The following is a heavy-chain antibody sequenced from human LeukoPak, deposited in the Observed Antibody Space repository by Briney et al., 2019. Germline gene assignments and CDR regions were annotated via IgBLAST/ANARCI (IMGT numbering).Heavy chain of an antibody. CDR3: ARGLGGV. Sequence: PSETLSLTCAVYGGSFRGYYWSWIRQPPGKGLEWIGEINHSGSTNYNPSLKSRVTISVDTSKNQFSLKLSSVTAADTAVYYCARGLGGVGGQGTLVTVSS. CDR2: INHSGST. V-gene: IGHV4-34*01. CDR1: GGSFRGYY. J-gene: IGHJ4*02.